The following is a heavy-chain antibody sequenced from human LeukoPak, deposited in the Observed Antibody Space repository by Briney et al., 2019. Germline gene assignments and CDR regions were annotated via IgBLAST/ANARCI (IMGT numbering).Heavy chain of an antibody. CDR3: ARGSPPRRNYDSRGYYSYYFDY. Sequence: ASVKVSCKASGYTFTSYGISWVRQAPGQGLEWMGWISAYNDNTHYAQKLQGRVTMTTDTSTSTVYMELRSLRSDDTAVYYCARGSPPRRNYDSRGYYSYYFDYWGQGTLVTVSS. D-gene: IGHD3-22*01. CDR2: ISAYNDNT. J-gene: IGHJ4*02. CDR1: GYTFTSYG. V-gene: IGHV1-18*01.